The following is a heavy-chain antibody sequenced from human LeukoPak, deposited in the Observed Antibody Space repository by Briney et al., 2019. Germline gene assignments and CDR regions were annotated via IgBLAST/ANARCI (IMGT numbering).Heavy chain of an antibody. J-gene: IGHJ4*02. Sequence: GGSLRLSCAASVFTFSSYCRHWVRQAPGKGLEWVAVISYDGSNKYYADSVKGRFTISRDNSKNTLYLQMNSLRAEDTAVYYCAKDVYDSSGYNYFDYWGQGTLVTVSS. D-gene: IGHD3-22*01. CDR1: VFTFSSYC. CDR3: AKDVYDSSGYNYFDY. V-gene: IGHV3-30*18. CDR2: ISYDGSNK.